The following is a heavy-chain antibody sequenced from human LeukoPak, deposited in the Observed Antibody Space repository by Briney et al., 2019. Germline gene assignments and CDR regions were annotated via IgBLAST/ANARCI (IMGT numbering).Heavy chain of an antibody. V-gene: IGHV4-59*08. J-gene: IGHJ6*02. Sequence: SETLSLTCTVSGGSISSYYWSWIRQPPGKGLEWIGYIYYSGSTSYNPSLKSRVTISVDTSKNQFSLKLSSVTVADTAVYYCARHSTPSVWSGYYDYYYYYGMDVWGQGTTVTVSS. CDR3: ARHSTPSVWSGYYDYYYYYGMDV. D-gene: IGHD3-3*01. CDR2: IYYSGST. CDR1: GGSISSYY.